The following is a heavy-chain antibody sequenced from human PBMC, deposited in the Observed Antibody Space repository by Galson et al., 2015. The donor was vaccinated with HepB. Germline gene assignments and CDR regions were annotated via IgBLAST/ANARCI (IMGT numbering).Heavy chain of an antibody. CDR2: ITPMFGTA. CDR3: GRDQGRWFGEGLLDF. J-gene: IGHJ4*02. Sequence: SVKVSCKASGGTFSSYAISWVRQAPGQGLEWMGGITPMFGTANYVQKLQGRVTITADESTTTAYMELSSLRSDDTAIYYCGRDQGRWFGEGLLDFWGQGTLVTVSS. D-gene: IGHD3-10*01. CDR1: GGTFSSYA. V-gene: IGHV1-69*13.